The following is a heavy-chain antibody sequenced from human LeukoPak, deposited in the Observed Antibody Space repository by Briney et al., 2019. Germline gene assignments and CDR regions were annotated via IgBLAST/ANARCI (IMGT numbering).Heavy chain of an antibody. Sequence: PSETLSLTCTVSGGSISSGDYYWSWIRQPPGTGLEWIGYIYYSGSTYYNPSLKSRVTISVDTSKTQFSLKLSSVTAAGTAVYYCARGEARFDPWGQGTLVTVSS. CDR1: GGSISSGDYY. V-gene: IGHV4-30-4*08. CDR3: ARGEARFDP. J-gene: IGHJ5*02. CDR2: IYYSGST.